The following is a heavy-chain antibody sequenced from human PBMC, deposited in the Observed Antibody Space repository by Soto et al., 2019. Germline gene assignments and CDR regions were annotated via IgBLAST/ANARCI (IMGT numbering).Heavy chain of an antibody. J-gene: IGHJ4*02. CDR3: ARSRSAAMVTPDY. CDR2: SAAYNDDT. V-gene: IGHV1-18*01. CDR1: GYSFPDYG. Sequence: QVQLVQSGAEVKKPGASVKVSCKTSGYSFPDYGVTWVRQAPGEGPQWMGWSAAYNDDTDYAQRFQGRVTMTTATSTSTAYMELSSLTSDDTAVYYCARSRSAAMVTPDYWGQGTLVTVSS. D-gene: IGHD2-2*01.